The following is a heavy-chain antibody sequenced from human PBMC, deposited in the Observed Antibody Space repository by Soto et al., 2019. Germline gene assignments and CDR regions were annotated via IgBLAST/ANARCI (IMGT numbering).Heavy chain of an antibody. Sequence: ALTCAVSGGSISSGGYSWSWIRQPPGKGLEWIGYIYHSGSTYYNPSLKSRVTISVDRSKNQFSLKLSSVTAADTTVYYCARDAPHSLYVWGRYPSEGAFKIWGQGTMLTVPS. V-gene: IGHV4-30-2*01. J-gene: IGHJ3*02. CDR2: IYHSGST. CDR1: GGSISSGGYS. CDR3: ARDAPHSLYVWGRYPSEGAFKI. D-gene: IGHD3-16*02.